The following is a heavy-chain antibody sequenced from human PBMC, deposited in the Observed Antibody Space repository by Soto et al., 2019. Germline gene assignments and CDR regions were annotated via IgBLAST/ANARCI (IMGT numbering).Heavy chain of an antibody. J-gene: IGHJ4*02. CDR2: INAGYGNT. CDR3: ARDTGDGTFDY. V-gene: IGHV1-3*01. CDR1: GYTFSSYA. D-gene: IGHD7-27*01. Sequence: QVHLVQSGAEVRKPGASVKVSCNASGYTFSSYAMHWVRQAPGQRLEWMGWINAGYGNTKSSQKFQDRVTISLYTPACTAYMELARLLSEDTAVYYCARDTGDGTFDYWGQGTLVTVSS.